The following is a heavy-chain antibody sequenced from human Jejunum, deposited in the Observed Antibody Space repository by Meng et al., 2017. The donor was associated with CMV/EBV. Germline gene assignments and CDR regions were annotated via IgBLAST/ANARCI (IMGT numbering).Heavy chain of an antibody. Sequence: DYVMSWVRQAPGKGLEWVGFIRSKALGGTTEYVAPVEGRFTISRDDSKSTVYLQMISLRAEDTALYYCAKGNVLVPAVEDHFDYWGQGTLVTVSS. CDR1: DYV. D-gene: IGHD2-2*01. J-gene: IGHJ4*02. CDR3: AKGNVLVPAVEDHFDY. CDR2: IRSKALGGTT. V-gene: IGHV3-49*04.